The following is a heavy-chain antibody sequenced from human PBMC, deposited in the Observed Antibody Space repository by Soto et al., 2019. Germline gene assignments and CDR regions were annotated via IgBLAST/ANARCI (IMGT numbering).Heavy chain of an antibody. CDR3: AREGYCSGGTCYSYGMDV. CDR2: VTGYNGNT. J-gene: IGHJ6*02. V-gene: IGHV1-18*01. D-gene: IGHD2-15*01. CDR1: GCTFSSYG. Sequence: GASVKVSCKASGCTFSSYGITWVRQAPGQGLEWLGWVTGYNGNTNYNQKVQGRATMTTDTTTTTAYMELRSLGSDDTAVYFCAREGYCSGGTCYSYGMDVWGQGTTVTVSS.